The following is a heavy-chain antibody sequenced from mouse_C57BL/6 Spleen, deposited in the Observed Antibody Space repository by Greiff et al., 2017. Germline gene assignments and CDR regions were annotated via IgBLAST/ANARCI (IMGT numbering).Heavy chain of an antibody. V-gene: IGHV5-17*01. J-gene: IGHJ3*01. CDR1: GFTFSDYG. Sequence: EVKLVESGGGLVKPGGSLKLSCAASGFTFSDYGMHWVRQAPEKGLEWVAYISSGSSTIYYADTVKGRFTISRANAKNTLFLQMTSLRSEDTAMYYCARGGKYGFAYWGQGTLVTVSA. CDR3: ARGGKYGFAY. D-gene: IGHD2-1*01. CDR2: ISSGSSTI.